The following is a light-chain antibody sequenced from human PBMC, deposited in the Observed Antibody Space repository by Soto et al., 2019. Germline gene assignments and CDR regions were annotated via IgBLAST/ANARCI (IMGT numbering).Light chain of an antibody. CDR1: QSISSW. CDR3: QQYDTYLWT. J-gene: IGKJ1*01. V-gene: IGKV1-5*03. Sequence: LQMTQSPSTPYASVGDRVTITCRASQSISSWLAWYQQKPGKAPKLLIYKASSLESGVPSRFSGSGSGTEFTLTISSLQTDDVGTYYCQQYDTYLWTFGQGT. CDR2: KAS.